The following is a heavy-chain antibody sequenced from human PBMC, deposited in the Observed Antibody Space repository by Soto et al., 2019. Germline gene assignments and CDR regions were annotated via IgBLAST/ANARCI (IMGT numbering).Heavy chain of an antibody. D-gene: IGHD2-8*01. V-gene: IGHV1-18*01. CDR1: GYTFTSYG. CDR2: ISAYNGNT. Sequence: QVQLVQSGAEVKKPGASVKVSCKASGYTFTSYGISWVRQAPGQGLEWMGWISAYNGNTNYAQKLQDRVTMTTDTATTTAYMELRSLRSDDTAVYYCAALYVKSYYYGMDVWGQGTTVTVSS. J-gene: IGHJ6*02. CDR3: AALYVKSYYYGMDV.